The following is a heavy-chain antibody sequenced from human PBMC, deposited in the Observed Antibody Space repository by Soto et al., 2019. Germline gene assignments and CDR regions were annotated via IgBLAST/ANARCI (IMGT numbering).Heavy chain of an antibody. D-gene: IGHD3-16*02. Sequence: PSKTLSLTCTVSGGSISSGDYYWSWIRQPPGKGLGWIGYIYYSGSTYYNPSLKSRVIISVDTSKNQFSLKLSSVTAADTAVYYCARETMITFGGVIPIGRYFDYWGEGILVTVSS. J-gene: IGHJ4*02. V-gene: IGHV4-30-4*01. CDR3: ARETMITFGGVIPIGRYFDY. CDR2: IYYSGST. CDR1: GGSISSGDYY.